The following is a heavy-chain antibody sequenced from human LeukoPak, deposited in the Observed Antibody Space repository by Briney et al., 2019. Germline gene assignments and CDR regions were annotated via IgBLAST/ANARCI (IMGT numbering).Heavy chain of an antibody. CDR1: GFTVSSNY. D-gene: IGHD3-22*01. J-gene: IGHJ4*02. Sequence: GSLRLSCAASGFTVSSNYMSWVRQAPGKGLEWVSVIYSGGNTYYADSVQGRFTMSRENPENTLYLQMNSLRAEDTAVYYCARAHDRGYYYGFDYWGQGTLVTVPS. V-gene: IGHV3-66*01. CDR2: IYSGGNT. CDR3: ARAHDRGYYYGFDY.